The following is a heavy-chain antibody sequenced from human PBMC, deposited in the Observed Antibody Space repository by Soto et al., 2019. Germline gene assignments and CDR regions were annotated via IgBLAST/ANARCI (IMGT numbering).Heavy chain of an antibody. D-gene: IGHD3-22*01. Sequence: LWXSCTVSGGSISSGAYYWSWIRQQPGKCLEWIGYTYYYNGNTYYNPSLKSRVTISVDTSKNQFSLKLTSVTAADTAVYYCARATYYFDSSGYQTSFFDYWAQGTLVTVSS. CDR2: TYYYNGNT. V-gene: IGHV4-31*03. CDR1: GGSISSGAYY. J-gene: IGHJ4*02. CDR3: ARATYYFDSSGYQTSFFDY.